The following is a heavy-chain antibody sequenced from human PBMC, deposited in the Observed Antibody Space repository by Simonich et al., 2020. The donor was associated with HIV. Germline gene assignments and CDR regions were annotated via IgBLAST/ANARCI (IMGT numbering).Heavy chain of an antibody. CDR1: GGSFSGYH. D-gene: IGHD1-1*01. V-gene: IGHV4-34*01. CDR3: ARESPVRDGYNYYYFHYYMDV. J-gene: IGHJ6*03. CDR2: INDSGST. Sequence: QLQLQESGPGLVKPSETLSLTCAVYGGSFSGYHWSWIRQPTGKGLGWIGEINDSGSTNYNPPLKGRDTISVDTSKNQFSLKLTSVTAADTALYYCARESPVRDGYNYYYFHYYMDVWGKGTTVTVSS.